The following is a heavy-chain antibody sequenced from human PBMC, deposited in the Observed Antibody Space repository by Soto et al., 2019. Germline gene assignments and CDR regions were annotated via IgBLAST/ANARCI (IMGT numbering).Heavy chain of an antibody. CDR1: GFTFSSYA. CDR3: ATPLAVAGTGSFDY. Sequence: GGSLRLSCAASGFTFSSYAMSWVRQAPGKGLEWVSAISGSGGSTYYADSVKGRFTISRDNAKNSLYLQMNSLRAEDTAVYYCATPLAVAGTGSFDYWGQGTLVTVSS. V-gene: IGHV3-23*01. D-gene: IGHD6-19*01. CDR2: ISGSGGST. J-gene: IGHJ4*02.